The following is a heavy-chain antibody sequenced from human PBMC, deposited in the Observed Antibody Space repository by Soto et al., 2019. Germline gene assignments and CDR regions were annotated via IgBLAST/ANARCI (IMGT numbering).Heavy chain of an antibody. D-gene: IGHD3-16*01. Sequence: QVQLQESGPGLVKPSETLSLTCTVSGGSIRSYYWSWIRQPPGKGLEWIGYIYYSGSTNYNPSLXGXVXIPXDTSKNPFSLKVRPVTAADTAVDYWARRLGGALDCWGQGTLVTVSS. V-gene: IGHV4-59*08. J-gene: IGHJ4*02. CDR3: ARRLGGALDC. CDR1: GGSIRSYY. CDR2: IYYSGST.